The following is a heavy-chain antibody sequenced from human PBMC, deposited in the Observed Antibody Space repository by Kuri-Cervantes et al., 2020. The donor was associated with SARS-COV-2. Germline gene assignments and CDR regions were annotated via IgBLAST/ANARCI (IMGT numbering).Heavy chain of an antibody. CDR2: IIPIFGTA. J-gene: IGHJ4*02. D-gene: IGHD3-10*01. Sequence: SVKVSCKASGGTFSSYAISWVRQAPGQGLEWMGGIIPIFGTANYAQKFQGRVTMTRDTSTSTVYMELSSLRSEDTAVYYCARGPHYYGSGSYAPSDYWGQGTLVTVSS. CDR1: GGTFSSYA. V-gene: IGHV1-69*05. CDR3: ARGPHYYGSGSYAPSDY.